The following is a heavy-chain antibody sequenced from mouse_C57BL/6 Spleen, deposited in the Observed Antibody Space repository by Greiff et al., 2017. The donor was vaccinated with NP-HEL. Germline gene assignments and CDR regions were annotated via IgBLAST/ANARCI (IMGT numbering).Heavy chain of an antibody. D-gene: IGHD2-4*01. CDR3: ARSGDYDVWWFSY. Sequence: VQLQQPGAELVRPGSSVKLSCKASGYTFTSYWMHWVKQRPIQGLEWIGNIDPSDSETHYNQKFKDKATLTVDKSSSTAYMQLISLTSVDSSFYSCARSGDYDVWWFSYCGQATLVTVSA. CDR1: GYTFTSYW. CDR2: IDPSDSET. V-gene: IGHV1-52*01. J-gene: IGHJ3*01.